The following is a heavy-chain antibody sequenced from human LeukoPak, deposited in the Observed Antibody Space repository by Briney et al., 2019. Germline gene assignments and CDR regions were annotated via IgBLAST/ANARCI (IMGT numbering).Heavy chain of an antibody. Sequence: GGSLRLSCAASGFTFSSYAMSWVRQAPGKGLEWVSVISGSGDSTYYADSVKGRFTISRDNSKNTLYLQMNSLRAEDTAVYYCARDERGGPYELDYWGQGTLVTVSS. CDR1: GFTFSSYA. CDR3: ARDERGGPYELDY. J-gene: IGHJ4*02. D-gene: IGHD3-22*01. CDR2: ISGSGDST. V-gene: IGHV3-23*01.